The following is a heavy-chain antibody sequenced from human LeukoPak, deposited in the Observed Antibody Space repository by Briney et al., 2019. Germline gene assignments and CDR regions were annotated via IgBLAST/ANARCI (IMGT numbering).Heavy chain of an antibody. CDR3: ARGPLYTESFARTWFDA. D-gene: IGHD1-26*01. CDR1: GGSFSSYY. CDR2: INHSGNT. V-gene: IGHV4-34*01. Sequence: SETLSLTCAVYGGSFSSYYWSWIRQPPGEGLEWIGEINHSGNTYYNPTLKSRVTISVDTSKNQFSLELNSVTAADTAVYFCARGPLYTESFARTWFDAWGRGTVVTVSS. J-gene: IGHJ5*02.